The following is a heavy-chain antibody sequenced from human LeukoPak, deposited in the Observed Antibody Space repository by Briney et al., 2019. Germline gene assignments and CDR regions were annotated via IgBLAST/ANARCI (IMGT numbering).Heavy chain of an antibody. CDR3: ARDISTWSPYYFDY. CDR1: GFTFSSNA. CDR2: ISDSGDST. Sequence: RPGGSLRLSCAASGFTFSSNAMSWVRQAPGKGLEWVSGISDSGDSTYHADSVKGRFTISRDNSKNTVYLQMNSLRAEDTAVYYCARDISTWSPYYFDYWGQGTLVTVSS. D-gene: IGHD6-13*01. J-gene: IGHJ4*02. V-gene: IGHV3-23*01.